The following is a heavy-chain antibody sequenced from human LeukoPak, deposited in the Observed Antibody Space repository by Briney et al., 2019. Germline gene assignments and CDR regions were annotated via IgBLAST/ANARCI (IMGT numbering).Heavy chain of an antibody. J-gene: IGHJ4*02. CDR1: GFTFSTNA. CDR2: ISGIGDTT. V-gene: IGHV3-23*01. CDR3: AKELHGSGNYAFDY. D-gene: IGHD3-10*01. Sequence: GGSLRLSCAASGFTFSTNAMNWVRQAPGKGLEWVSGISGIGDTTFYSDPVKGRFTISRDNSKNTLYLQMNSLRAEDTAVYFCAKELHGSGNYAFDYWGQGTLVTVSS.